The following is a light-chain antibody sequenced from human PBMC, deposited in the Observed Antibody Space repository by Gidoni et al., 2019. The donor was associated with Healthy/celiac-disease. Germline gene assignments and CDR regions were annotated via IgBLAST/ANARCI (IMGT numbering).Light chain of an antibody. Sequence: QPVLTQPPSASASLGASVTPTCPLSSGYSNYKVDWYQQRPGKGPRFVMRVGTGGIVGSKGDGIPDRFSVLGSGLNRYLTIKNIQEEDESDYHCGADHGSGSNFVVVFGGGTKLTVL. J-gene: IGLJ2*01. CDR1: SGYSNYK. V-gene: IGLV9-49*01. CDR3: GADHGSGSNFVVV. CDR2: VGTGGIVG.